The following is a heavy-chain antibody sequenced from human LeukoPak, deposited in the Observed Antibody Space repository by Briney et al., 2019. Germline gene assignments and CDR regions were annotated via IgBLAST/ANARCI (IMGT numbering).Heavy chain of an antibody. Sequence: ASVKVSCKTSGYIFPYYGISWVRQAPGQGLEWMGWISVHNGQTNSAQKFQGRVTMTTDTSTSTAYMELRSLRSDDPAVYYCARVQDYYGSGSYYKDYWGQGTLVIVSS. V-gene: IGHV1-18*01. D-gene: IGHD3-10*01. CDR3: ARVQDYYGSGSYYKDY. CDR1: GYIFPYYG. CDR2: ISVHNGQT. J-gene: IGHJ4*02.